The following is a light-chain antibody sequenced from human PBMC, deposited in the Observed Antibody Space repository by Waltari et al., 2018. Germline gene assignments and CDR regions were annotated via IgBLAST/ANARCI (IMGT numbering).Light chain of an antibody. CDR1: QDIGNN. Sequence: DIQMTQSPSSLSASVGDTVAITCQASQDIGNNLNWYQQKPGNAPKFLISRASSLESGVPSRFSGGGSGTDFSLTIRRLQAEDFATYFCQQGFSFPYTFGQGTNLEI. V-gene: IGKV1-NL1*01. J-gene: IGKJ2*01. CDR3: QQGFSFPYT. CDR2: RAS.